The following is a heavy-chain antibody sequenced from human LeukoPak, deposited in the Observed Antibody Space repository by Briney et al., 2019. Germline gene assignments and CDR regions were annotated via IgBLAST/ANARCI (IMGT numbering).Heavy chain of an antibody. CDR1: GYTFSTYP. CDR3: ARDLGVPYSSSSTGYYYGMDV. Sequence: ASVKVSCKASGYTFSTYPMNWVRQAPGQGLEWMGRINPNSGGTNYAQKFQGRVTMTRDTSISTAYMELSRLRSDDTAVYYCARDLGVPYSSSSTGYYYGMDVWGQGTTVTVSS. D-gene: IGHD6-6*01. CDR2: INPNSGGT. J-gene: IGHJ6*02. V-gene: IGHV1-2*06.